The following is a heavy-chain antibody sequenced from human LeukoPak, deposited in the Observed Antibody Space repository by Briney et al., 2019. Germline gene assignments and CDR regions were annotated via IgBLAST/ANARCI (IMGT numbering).Heavy chain of an antibody. J-gene: IGHJ4*02. D-gene: IGHD3-10*01. CDR2: ISSRGSSI. V-gene: IGHV3-48*03. Sequence: GGSLRLSCAASGFTFSNYEMNWVRQAPGKGLEWVSYISSRGSSIYYADSMKGRFTISRDNAKNSLYLQMNSLRAEDTAVYYCARGPPTRMLRSGSYNYWGQGTLVTVSS. CDR3: ARGPPTRMLRSGSYNY. CDR1: GFTFSNYE.